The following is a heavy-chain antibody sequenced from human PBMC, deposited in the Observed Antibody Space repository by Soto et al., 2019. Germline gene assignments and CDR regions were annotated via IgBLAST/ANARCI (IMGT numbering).Heavy chain of an antibody. Sequence: QVPLVQSGAEVKKPGASEKVSCKASDYTFNNYGINWVRQAPGQGLEWMGWISVYNGNTNYAQNFQDRVSMTTDTSTSTPYMELRSLRSEDNAFYYCARTESMYYNSTETYYWGQGTLVTVSS. J-gene: IGHJ4*02. CDR1: DYTFNNYG. CDR2: ISVYNGNT. D-gene: IGHD1-1*01. V-gene: IGHV1-18*01. CDR3: ARTESMYYNSTETYY.